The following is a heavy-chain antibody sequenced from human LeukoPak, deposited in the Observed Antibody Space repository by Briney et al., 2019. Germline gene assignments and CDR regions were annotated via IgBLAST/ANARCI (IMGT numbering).Heavy chain of an antibody. CDR1: GGSISSSNYF. CDR3: TRRSFPRIGADWYFDL. V-gene: IGHV4-39*01. J-gene: IGHJ2*01. CDR2: IYYSGST. Sequence: PSETLSLTCTVSGGSISSSNYFWGWIRQPPGKGLEWIGSIYYSGSTYHNPSLKSRVTISVDTSKNQFSLHLTSVTVADTAVYYCTRRSFPRIGADWYFDLWGRGTRVTVSS. D-gene: IGHD3-16*01.